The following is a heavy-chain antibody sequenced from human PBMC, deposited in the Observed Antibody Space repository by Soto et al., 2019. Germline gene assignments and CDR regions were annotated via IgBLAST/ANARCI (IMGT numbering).Heavy chain of an antibody. CDR3: VRSGDNYKLLDY. D-gene: IGHD1-1*01. CDR1: GFTFSDHY. CDR2: RSNSGSFT. V-gene: IGHV3-11*06. J-gene: IGHJ4*02. Sequence: GGSLRLSCAASGFTFSDHYMSWIRQAPGQGLEWIGYRSNSGSFTRYADSVKGRFSISRDNAKNSLYLQKKSLRGDGTATYVCVRSGDNYKLLDYWRQARPVTVTS.